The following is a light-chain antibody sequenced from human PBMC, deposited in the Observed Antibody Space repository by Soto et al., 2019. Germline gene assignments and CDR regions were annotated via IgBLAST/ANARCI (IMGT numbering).Light chain of an antibody. CDR1: QSISSW. CDR3: QQYNSYPRT. Sequence: DIQMTQSPSTLSASVGDRVTITCRASQSISSWLAWYQQKPGKAPKLLIYDASSLESGVPSRFSGSGSGTEFTLTISSLQPDDVATYYCQQYNSYPRTFGQRTKVETK. CDR2: DAS. J-gene: IGKJ1*01. V-gene: IGKV1-5*01.